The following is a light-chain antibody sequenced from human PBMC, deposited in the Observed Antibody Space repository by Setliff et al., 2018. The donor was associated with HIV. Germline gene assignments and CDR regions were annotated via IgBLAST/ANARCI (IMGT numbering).Light chain of an antibody. V-gene: IGLV2-14*02. CDR3: SSYTSSTTPYV. CDR1: TRDAANYNL. J-gene: IGLJ1*01. Sequence: QSALTQPASVSGSPGQSITISCTGTTRDAANYNLVSWYQQHPGKVPKLIIYDVSNRPSGVSNRFSGSKSGNTASLTISGLQAEDEADYYCSSYTSSTTPYVIGTGTKVTVL. CDR2: DVS.